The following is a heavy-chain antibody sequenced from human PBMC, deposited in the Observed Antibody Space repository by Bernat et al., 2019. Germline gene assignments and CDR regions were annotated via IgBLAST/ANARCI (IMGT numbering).Heavy chain of an antibody. CDR3: ARSQLELQSYFDY. CDR2: IISNDEK. CDR1: GFSLSNARMG. Sequence: QVTLKESGPVLVKPTETLTLTCTVSGFSLSNARMGVSWIRQPPGKALEWLAHIISNDEKSYSTSLKSRLTISKDTSKSQVVLTMTNMDPVDTATYYCARSQLELQSYFDYWGQGTLVTVSS. J-gene: IGHJ4*02. V-gene: IGHV2-26*01. D-gene: IGHD1-7*01.